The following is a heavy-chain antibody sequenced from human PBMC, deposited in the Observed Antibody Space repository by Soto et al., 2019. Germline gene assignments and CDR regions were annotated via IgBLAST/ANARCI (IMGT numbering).Heavy chain of an antibody. CDR2: IYYLGST. V-gene: IGHV4-59*01. CDR3: ARDGYDGSGSPYPAY. Sequence: GTLSLTCSVSGGSMSEYFWSWIRQSPGKGLEWIGYIYYLGSTDYNPSLKSRVTISVDTSKRQFSLRLTSVTAADTAAYYCARDGYDGSGSPYPAYWGPGTQVTVS. J-gene: IGHJ4*02. CDR1: GGSMSEYF. D-gene: IGHD3-10*01.